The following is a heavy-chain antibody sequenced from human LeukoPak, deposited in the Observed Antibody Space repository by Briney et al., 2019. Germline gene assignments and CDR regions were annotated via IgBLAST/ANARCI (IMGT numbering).Heavy chain of an antibody. V-gene: IGHV4-34*01. D-gene: IGHD3-10*01. CDR3: ARGKHYYGSGSYYNDY. Sequence: SETLSLTCAVYGGSFSGYYWSWVRQPPGKGLEWLGEINHSGSTNYNPSLKSRVTISVDTSKNQFSLKLSSVTAADTAVYYCARGKHYYGSGSYYNDYWGQGTLVTVSS. CDR2: INHSGST. J-gene: IGHJ4*02. CDR1: GGSFSGYY.